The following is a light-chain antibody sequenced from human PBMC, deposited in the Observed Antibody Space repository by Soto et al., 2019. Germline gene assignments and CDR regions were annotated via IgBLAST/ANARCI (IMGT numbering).Light chain of an antibody. CDR2: KAS. J-gene: IGKJ2*01. V-gene: IGKV1-5*03. CDR1: QSISTW. Sequence: DIQMTQSPSTLSASVGDRVALTCRASQSISTWLAWYQQNPGKAPKLLIYKASSLDSGVPSRFSGSGSGTDFTLTISSLQPDDLATYYCQQYNIYPYTFGQGTKLEIK. CDR3: QQYNIYPYT.